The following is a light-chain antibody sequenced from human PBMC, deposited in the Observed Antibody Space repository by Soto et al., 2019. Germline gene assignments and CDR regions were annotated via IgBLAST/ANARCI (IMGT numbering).Light chain of an antibody. V-gene: IGKV3-20*01. CDR2: ATS. CDR1: QSVGSSY. CDR3: RQYGSSPYT. Sequence: ETVLTQSPGTLSLSPGERATLSCRASQSVGSSYLAWYQQKPGQAPRLLIYATSSRATGIPDRFSGSGSGTDFTLSISRLEPEDFAVYYCRQYGSSPYTFGQGTKLEI. J-gene: IGKJ2*01.